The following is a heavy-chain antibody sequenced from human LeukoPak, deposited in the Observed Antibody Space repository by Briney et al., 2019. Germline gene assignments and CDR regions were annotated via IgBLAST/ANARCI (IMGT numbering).Heavy chain of an antibody. CDR1: GGSISSYY. CDR3: AREGRGCSYGYVDY. J-gene: IGHJ4*02. D-gene: IGHD5-18*01. V-gene: IGHV4-59*01. Sequence: SETLSLTCTVSGGSISSYYWSWIRQPPGKGLEWIGYIYYSGSTNYNPSLKSRVTISVDTSKNQFSLKLSSVTAADTAVYYCAREGRGCSYGYVDYWGQGTLVTVSS. CDR2: IYYSGST.